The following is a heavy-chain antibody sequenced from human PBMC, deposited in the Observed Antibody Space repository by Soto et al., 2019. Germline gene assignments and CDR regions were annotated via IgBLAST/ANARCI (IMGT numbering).Heavy chain of an antibody. J-gene: IGHJ6*02. V-gene: IGHV3-21*01. Sequence: GGSLRLSCAASGFTFSSYSMNWVRQAPGKGLEWVSSISSSSYIYYADSVKGRFTISRDNAKNPLYLQMNSLRAEDTAVYYCARLATVAGTHYYYYGMDVWGQGTTVTVSS. D-gene: IGHD6-19*01. CDR1: GFTFSSYS. CDR2: ISSSSYI. CDR3: ARLATVAGTHYYYYGMDV.